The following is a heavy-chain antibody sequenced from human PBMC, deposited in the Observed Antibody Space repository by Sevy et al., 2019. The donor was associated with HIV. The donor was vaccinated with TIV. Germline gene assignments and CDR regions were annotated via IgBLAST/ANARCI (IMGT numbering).Heavy chain of an antibody. CDR1: XFTFAKYS. V-gene: IGHV3-23*01. D-gene: IGHD2-8*01. J-gene: IGHJ4*02. Sequence: GGSLRLSCAAXXFTFAKYSMSWVRQAPGKGLEWVSTFSFGCGRINYADSVKGGFTISRDDSKNKLFLQMNSLGAEDTATXXCAXEGCTQPHDYXGQGTLVTVSS. CDR3: AXEGCTQPHDY. CDR2: FSFGCGRI.